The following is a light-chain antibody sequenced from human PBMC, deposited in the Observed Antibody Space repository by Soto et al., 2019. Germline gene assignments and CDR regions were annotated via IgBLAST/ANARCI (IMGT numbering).Light chain of an antibody. V-gene: IGLV2-23*02. J-gene: IGLJ2*01. Sequence: QSALTQPASVSGSPGQSITISCTGTTSDVGSYNLVSWYQQHPDKAPKLMIYEVNKRLSGVSNRFSGSKSGNTASLTISGLQAEDEADYYCCSYAGSSSYVVFGGGTKLTVL. CDR3: CSYAGSSSYVV. CDR2: EVN. CDR1: TSDVGSYNL.